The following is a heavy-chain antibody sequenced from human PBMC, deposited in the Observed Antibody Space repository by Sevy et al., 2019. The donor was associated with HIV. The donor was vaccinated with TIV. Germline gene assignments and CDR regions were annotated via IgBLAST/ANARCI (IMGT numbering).Heavy chain of an antibody. V-gene: IGHV4-30-4*01. J-gene: IGHJ4*02. D-gene: IGHD5-12*01. CDR2: IHFSGGT. Sequence: SETLSLTCTVSGGSISNSDSYWSWIRQPPGKGLEWIGYIHFSGGTYYNPFLKSRVAMSVDTSERQFSLRLSFMTAADTAVYYCANKRGYSHGPFDYWGQGALVTVSS. CDR3: ANKRGYSHGPFDY. CDR1: GGSISNSDSY.